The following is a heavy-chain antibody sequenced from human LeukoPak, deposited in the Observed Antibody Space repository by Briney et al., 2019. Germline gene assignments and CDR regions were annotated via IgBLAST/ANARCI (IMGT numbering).Heavy chain of an antibody. CDR1: GFTFSIYD. J-gene: IGHJ4*02. V-gene: IGHV3-23*01. CDR2: IDRGVGNT. CDR3: AKKGQADDDGKPD. D-gene: IGHD1-1*01. Sequence: PGGSLRLSCAASGFTFSIYDLSWVRQAPGEGLECVSAIDRGVGNTYYADSVKGRFTISRDNSKNTLYLQMNNLRVDDTAVYYCAKKGQADDDGKPDWGQGTLVTVSS.